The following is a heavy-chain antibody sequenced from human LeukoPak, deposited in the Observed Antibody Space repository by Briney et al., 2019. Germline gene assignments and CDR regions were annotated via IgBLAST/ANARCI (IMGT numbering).Heavy chain of an antibody. V-gene: IGHV1-69*06. CDR3: ARVLVVPAAMPTNFDY. CDR2: IIPIFGTA. D-gene: IGHD2-2*01. CDR1: GGTFSSYA. J-gene: IGHJ4*02. Sequence: SVKVSCKASGGTFSSYAISWVRQAPGQGLERMGGIIPIFGTANYAQKFQGRVTITADKSTSTAYMELSSLRSEDTAVYYCARVLVVPAAMPTNFDYWGQGTLVTVSS.